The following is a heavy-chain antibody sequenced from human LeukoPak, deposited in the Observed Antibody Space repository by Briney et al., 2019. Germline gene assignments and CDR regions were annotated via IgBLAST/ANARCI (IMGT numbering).Heavy chain of an antibody. CDR1: GFTFSSYG. J-gene: IGHJ4*02. D-gene: IGHD2-2*01. CDR2: IWYDGSNK. V-gene: IGHV3-33*01. Sequence: GRSLRLSCAASGFTFSSYGMHWVRQAPGKGLEWVAVIWYDGSNKYYADSVKGRFTIPRDNSKNTLYLQMNSLRAEDTAVYYCARDCSSTSCWQFDYWGQGTLVTVSS. CDR3: ARDCSSTSCWQFDY.